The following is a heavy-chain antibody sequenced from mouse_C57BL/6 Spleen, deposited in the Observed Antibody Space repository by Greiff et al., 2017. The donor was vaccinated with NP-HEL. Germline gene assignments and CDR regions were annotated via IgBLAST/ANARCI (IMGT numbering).Heavy chain of an antibody. D-gene: IGHD1-1*01. CDR1: GFSLSTFGMG. CDR3: ARTTVVATYWYFDV. J-gene: IGHJ1*03. CDR2: IWWDDDK. V-gene: IGHV8-8*01. Sequence: QVTLKESGPGILQPSQTLSLTCSFSGFSLSTFGMGVGWIRQPSGKGLEWLAHIWWDDDKYYNPALKRRLTISKDTSKNQVFLKIANVDTADTATYYCARTTVVATYWYFDVWGTGTTVTVSS.